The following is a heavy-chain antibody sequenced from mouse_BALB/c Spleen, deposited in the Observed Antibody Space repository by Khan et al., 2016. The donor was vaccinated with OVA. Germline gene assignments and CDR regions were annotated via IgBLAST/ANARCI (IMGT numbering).Heavy chain of an antibody. Sequence: EVQLQESGPGLVKPSQSLSLTCTVTGYSITSDYAWYWLRQPPGNQLEWMGYISYSGSTNYTPSLKSRISITRDTSKNQFFLQLNSVTTEDTATYYCARDGSQYNYVMDYWGQGTSVTVSA. J-gene: IGHJ4*01. D-gene: IGHD2-3*01. CDR1: GYSITSDYA. CDR2: ISYSGST. V-gene: IGHV3-2*02. CDR3: ARDGSQYNYVMDY.